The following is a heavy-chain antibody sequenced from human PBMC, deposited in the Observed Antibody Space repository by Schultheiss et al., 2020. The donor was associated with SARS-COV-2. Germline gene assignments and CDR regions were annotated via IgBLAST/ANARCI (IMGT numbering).Heavy chain of an antibody. V-gene: IGHV3-15*01. J-gene: IGHJ1*01. CDR3: ARLGYSYGIEFQE. Sequence: GESLKISCAVFGDPVIINYMGWVRQAPGRGLEWVGRIKTKGDGGTTDYTAPVKGRFTISRDNAKNSLHLQMNSLRAEDTAVYYCARLGYSYGIEFQEWGQGTLVTVSS. CDR1: GDPVIINY. D-gene: IGHD5-18*01. CDR2: IKTKGDGGTT.